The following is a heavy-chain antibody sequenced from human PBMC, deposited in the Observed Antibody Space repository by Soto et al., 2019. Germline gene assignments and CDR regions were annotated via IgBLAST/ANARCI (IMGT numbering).Heavy chain of an antibody. CDR3: ARDMRAVPWYGGVSSAFDI. Sequence: GGSLRLSCAASGFTFSRHWIHWVRQAPGKGLVWVSRTKTDGSSSFADSVKGRFTISRDNAKNTLYLQMNSLRAEDTAVYYCARDMRAVPWYGGVSSAFDIWGQGTVVTVSS. J-gene: IGHJ3*02. V-gene: IGHV3-74*01. CDR1: GFTFSRHW. CDR2: TKTDGSS. D-gene: IGHD3-10*01.